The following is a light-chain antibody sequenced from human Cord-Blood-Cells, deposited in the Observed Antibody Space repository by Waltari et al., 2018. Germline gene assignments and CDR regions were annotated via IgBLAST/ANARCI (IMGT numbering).Light chain of an antibody. CDR2: DAS. CDR1: QSVSSY. J-gene: IGKJ2*01. CDR3: QQRSNWPYT. Sequence: EIVLTQSPATLSLSPGERATLSCRDSQSVSSYLAWYQQKPGQDPRLLIYDASNRATGIPARFRGSGSVTDFTLTISSLEPEDFAVYYCQQRSNWPYTFGQGTKLEIK. V-gene: IGKV3-11*01.